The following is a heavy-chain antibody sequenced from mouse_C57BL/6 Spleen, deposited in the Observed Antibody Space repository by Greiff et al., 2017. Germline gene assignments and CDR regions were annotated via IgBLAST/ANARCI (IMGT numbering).Heavy chain of an antibody. CDR3: ARSDCGRTAFYWYFDV. J-gene: IGHJ1*03. CDR2: INPNNGGT. CDR1: GYTFTDYY. Sequence: EVQLQQSGPELVKPGASVKISCKASGYTFTDYYMNWVKQSHGKSLEWIGDINPNNGGTSYNQKFKGKATLTVDKSSSTAYMELRSLTSEDSAVYYCARSDCGRTAFYWYFDVWGTGTTVTVSS. D-gene: IGHD1-2*01. V-gene: IGHV1-26*01.